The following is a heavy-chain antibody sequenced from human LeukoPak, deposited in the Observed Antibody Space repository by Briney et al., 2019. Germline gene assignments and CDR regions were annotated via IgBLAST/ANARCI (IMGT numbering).Heavy chain of an antibody. J-gene: IGHJ6*02. CDR2: IKQDGSEK. V-gene: IGHV3-7*02. CDR1: GFTFSSYA. CDR3: ARAPIVFLPAAIRSSRYYYYGMDV. Sequence: GGSLILSCAASGFTFSSYAMSWVRQAPGKGLEWVANIKQDGSEKYYVDSVKGRFTISRDNAKNSLYLQMNSLRAEDTAVYYCARAPIVFLPAAIRSSRYYYYGMDVWGQGTTVTVSS. D-gene: IGHD2-2*01.